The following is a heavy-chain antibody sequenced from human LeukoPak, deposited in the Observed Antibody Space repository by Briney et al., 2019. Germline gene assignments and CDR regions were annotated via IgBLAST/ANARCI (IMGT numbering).Heavy chain of an antibody. CDR1: GFTFDDYA. CDR2: LSWNSGST. Sequence: PGGSLRLSCAASGFTFDDYAMHWVRQTPGKGLEWVSSLSWNSGSTGYADSERGRFTISRDNAKNSLYLQMNSLRAEDTALYYCAKDRAAGGDASYFDYWGQGTLVTVSS. CDR3: AKDRAAGGDASYFDY. J-gene: IGHJ4*02. V-gene: IGHV3-9*01. D-gene: IGHD2-21*02.